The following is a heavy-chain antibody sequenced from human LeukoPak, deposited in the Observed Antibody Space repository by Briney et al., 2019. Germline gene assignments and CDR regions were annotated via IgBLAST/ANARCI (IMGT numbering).Heavy chain of an antibody. J-gene: IGHJ4*02. CDR2: INHSGST. CDR1: GGSFSGYY. CDR3: ACLPYDFWSGYHPGGY. D-gene: IGHD3-3*01. Sequence: SETLSLTCAVYGGSFSGYYWSWIRQPPGKGLEWIGEINHSGSTNYNPSLKSRVTISVDTSKNQFSLKLSSVTAADTAVYYCACLPYDFWSGYHPGGYWGQGTLVTVS. V-gene: IGHV4-34*01.